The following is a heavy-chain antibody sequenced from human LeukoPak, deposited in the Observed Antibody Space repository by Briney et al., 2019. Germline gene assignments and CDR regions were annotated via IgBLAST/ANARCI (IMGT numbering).Heavy chain of an antibody. Sequence: GRSLRLSCAASGFTFSSYAMHWVRQAPGKGLEWVAFIRYDGSNKYYADSVKGRFTISRDNSKNTLYLQMNSLRVEDTAVYCCATLPYYYDSSGSYYFDYWGQGTLVTVSS. J-gene: IGHJ4*02. CDR1: GFTFSSYA. D-gene: IGHD3-22*01. CDR3: ATLPYYYDSSGSYYFDY. CDR2: IRYDGSNK. V-gene: IGHV3-30*04.